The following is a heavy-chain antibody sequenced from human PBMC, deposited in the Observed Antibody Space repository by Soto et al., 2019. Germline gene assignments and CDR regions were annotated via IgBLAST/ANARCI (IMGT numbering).Heavy chain of an antibody. V-gene: IGHV1-69*12. D-gene: IGHD3-10*01. J-gene: IGHJ6*02. CDR2: IIPIFGTA. CDR3: ARDPWYYGSGSSYYYYGMDV. CDR1: GGTFSSYA. Sequence: QVQLVQSGAEVKKPGSSVKVSCKASGGTFSSYAISWVRQAPGQGLEWMGGIIPIFGTANYAQKFQGRVTMTADESTSTAYMELSSLRSEDTAVYYCARDPWYYGSGSSYYYYGMDVWGQGTTVTVSS.